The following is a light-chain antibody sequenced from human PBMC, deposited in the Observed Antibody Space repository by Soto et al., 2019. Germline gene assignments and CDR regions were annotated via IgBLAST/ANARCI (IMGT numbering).Light chain of an antibody. CDR3: CSYAGSGTYV. V-gene: IGLV2-23*01. Sequence: QSVLTQPASVSGSPGQSITISCTGTSSDVRSYNLVSWYQQNPGKAPKLMIYEGNKRPSGVSNRFSGSKSGNTASLAISGLQAEDEADYYCCSYAGSGTYVFGSGTKVTVL. CDR2: EGN. CDR1: SSDVRSYNL. J-gene: IGLJ1*01.